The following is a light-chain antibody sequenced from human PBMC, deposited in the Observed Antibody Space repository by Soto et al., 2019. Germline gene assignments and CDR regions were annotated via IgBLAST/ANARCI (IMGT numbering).Light chain of an antibody. J-gene: IGKJ4*01. Sequence: VSTQSPGTLSLYPGERAPLSCRVSQTVRNNYLAWYQQKPGQAPRLLIYDASSRATGIPDRFSGGGSGTDFTLTISSLEAEDVAVYYCQQFSSYPLTFGGGTKVDIK. CDR2: DAS. V-gene: IGKV3-20*01. CDR3: QQFSSYPLT. CDR1: QTVRNNY.